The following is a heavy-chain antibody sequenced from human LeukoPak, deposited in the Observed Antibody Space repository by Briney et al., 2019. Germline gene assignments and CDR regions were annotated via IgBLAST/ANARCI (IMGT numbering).Heavy chain of an antibody. CDR1: GFTFSSHW. V-gene: IGHV3-7*03. CDR3: ARDHVARGLMFDY. CDR2: IKYDGSEK. J-gene: IGHJ4*02. D-gene: IGHD2-21*01. Sequence: QPGGSLRLSCAASGFTFSSHWMTWVRQAPGKGLEWVANIKYDGSEKHYVDSVKGRFTISRDNAKNSLYLQMASLRTEDTAIYYCARDHVARGLMFDYWGQGILVTVSS.